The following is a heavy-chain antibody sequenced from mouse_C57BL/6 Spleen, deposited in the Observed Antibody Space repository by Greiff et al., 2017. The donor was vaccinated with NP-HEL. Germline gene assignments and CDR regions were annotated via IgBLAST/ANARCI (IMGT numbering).Heavy chain of an antibody. CDR3: ARPYYYGSSYFDY. CDR1: GYTFTSYW. J-gene: IGHJ2*01. D-gene: IGHD1-1*01. Sequence: VQLQQPGAELVKPGASVKMSCKASGYTFTSYWITWVKQRPGQGLEWIGDIYPGSGSTNYNEKFKSKATLTVDTSSSTAYMQLSILTSEDSAVYYCARPYYYGSSYFDYWGQGTTLTVSS. CDR2: IYPGSGST. V-gene: IGHV1-55*01.